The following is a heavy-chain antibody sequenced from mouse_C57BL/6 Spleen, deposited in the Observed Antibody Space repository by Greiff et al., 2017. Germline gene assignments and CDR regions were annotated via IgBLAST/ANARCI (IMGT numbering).Heavy chain of an antibody. D-gene: IGHD1-1*01. CDR3: TPLGSSFWYFDV. V-gene: IGHV14-1*01. Sequence: VKLQQSGAELVRPGASVKLSCTASGFNIKDYYMHWVKQRPEQGLEWIGRIDPEDGDTEYAPKFQGKATITADTSSNTAYLQLSSLTSEDTAVYYFTPLGSSFWYFDVWGTGTTVTVSS. J-gene: IGHJ1*03. CDR1: GFNIKDYY. CDR2: IDPEDGDT.